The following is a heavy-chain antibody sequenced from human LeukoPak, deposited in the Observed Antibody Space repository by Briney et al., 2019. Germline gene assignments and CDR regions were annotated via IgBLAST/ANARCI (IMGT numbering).Heavy chain of an antibody. Sequence: GGSLRLSCAASGFTVSSNYMSWVRQAPGKGLEWVSVIYSGGSTYYADSVKGRFTISRDNSKNTLYLQMNSLRAENTAVYYCARARWRVYGAGVFDYWGQGTLVTVSS. CDR3: ARARWRVYGAGVFDY. CDR1: GFTVSSNY. D-gene: IGHD4-17*01. CDR2: IYSGGST. J-gene: IGHJ4*02. V-gene: IGHV3-66*01.